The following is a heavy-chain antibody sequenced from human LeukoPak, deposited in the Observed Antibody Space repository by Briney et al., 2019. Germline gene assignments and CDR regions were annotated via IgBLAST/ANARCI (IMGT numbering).Heavy chain of an antibody. J-gene: IGHJ6*03. V-gene: IGHV3-74*01. CDR3: ATRPRITTPLMDV. Sequence: PGGSLRLSCVASGFTLRTYWMHWVRQAPGKGLVWVSRITPDGSRTDHADSARGRFTISRDDSKNSLYLQMNSLRAEDTAVYYCATRPRITTPLMDVWGKGTTVTVSS. CDR2: ITPDGSRT. D-gene: IGHD3-3*01. CDR1: GFTLRTYW.